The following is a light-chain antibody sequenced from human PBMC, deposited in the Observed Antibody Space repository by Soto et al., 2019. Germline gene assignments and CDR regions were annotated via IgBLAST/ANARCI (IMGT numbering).Light chain of an antibody. V-gene: IGKV3-11*01. Sequence: EIVLTQSPATLSLSPGERATLSCRASQSVSSYLDWYQQKLGQAPRLLIYDASNRATGIPARFSGSGSGTDFTLTISRLEPEDFAVYYCQQRSNWPPTFGPGTKVDIK. CDR3: QQRSNWPPT. CDR2: DAS. J-gene: IGKJ3*01. CDR1: QSVSSY.